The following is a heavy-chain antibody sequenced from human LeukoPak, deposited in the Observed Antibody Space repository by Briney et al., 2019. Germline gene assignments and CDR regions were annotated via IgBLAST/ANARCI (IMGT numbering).Heavy chain of an antibody. J-gene: IGHJ6*03. CDR3: AGGNDVQVARYYYMDV. Sequence: ASVKVSCKASGYTFTSYFMHWVRQAPGQGLEWMGLINPTGGSTNYAQKFQGRVTMTRDVSTSTVYMDLSGLRSEDTAVYYCAGGNDVQVARYYYMDVWGKGTTVTVSS. CDR1: GYTFTSYF. CDR2: INPTGGST. V-gene: IGHV1-46*01. D-gene: IGHD1-1*01.